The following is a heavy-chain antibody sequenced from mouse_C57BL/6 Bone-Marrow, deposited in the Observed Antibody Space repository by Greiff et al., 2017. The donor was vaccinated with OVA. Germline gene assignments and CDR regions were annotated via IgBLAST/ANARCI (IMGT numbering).Heavy chain of an antibody. CDR3: ARAFITTVVATPYAMDY. D-gene: IGHD1-1*01. CDR2: INPRSGNT. Sequence: QVQLKESGAELARPGASVKLSCKASGYTFTSYGIRWVKQRTGQGLEWIGEINPRSGNTYYNEKFKGKATLTADKSSSTAYMELRSLKSEGSAVYFGARAFITTVVATPYAMDYWGQGTSVTVSS. J-gene: IGHJ4*01. V-gene: IGHV1-81*01. CDR1: GYTFTSYG.